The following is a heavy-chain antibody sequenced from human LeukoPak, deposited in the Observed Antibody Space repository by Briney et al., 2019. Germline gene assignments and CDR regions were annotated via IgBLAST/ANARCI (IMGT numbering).Heavy chain of an antibody. Sequence: PGGSLRLSCADSGFTVTSNYMNWVRQAPGKGLEWVSVIYSGGNTYYGDSVKGRFIISRDNSKNTLYLQMNSLRDEDTAEYYCARMAAAGKGNYYGMDVWGQGTTVTISS. D-gene: IGHD6-13*01. CDR2: IYSGGNT. CDR1: GFTVTSNY. CDR3: ARMAAAGKGNYYGMDV. J-gene: IGHJ6*02. V-gene: IGHV3-66*01.